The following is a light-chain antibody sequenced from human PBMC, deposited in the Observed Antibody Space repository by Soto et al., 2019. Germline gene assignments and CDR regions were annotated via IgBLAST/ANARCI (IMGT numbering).Light chain of an antibody. J-gene: IGKJ1*01. CDR2: GAS. V-gene: IGKV3-15*01. CDR1: QSVSSN. CDR3: QQSNNWPWT. Sequence: EIVMTQSPAILSVSPGERATLSCRASQSVSSNLAWYQQKPGQAPRLLIYGASTRATGIPARFSGSGSGTEFTLTISSLQSEDFAVFYCQQSNNWPWTFGQGTKVEIK.